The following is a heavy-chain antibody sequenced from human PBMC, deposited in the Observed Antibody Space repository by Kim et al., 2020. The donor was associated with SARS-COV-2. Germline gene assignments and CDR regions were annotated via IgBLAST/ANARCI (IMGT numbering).Heavy chain of an antibody. D-gene: IGHD6-13*01. CDR2: LDPEDGET. CDR1: GYTLTELS. J-gene: IGHJ6*04. Sequence: ASVKVSCKVSGYTLTELSMHWVRQAPGKGLEWMGGLDPEDGETIYAQKFQGRVTMTEDTSTDTAYMELSSLRSEDTAVYYCATHAPYCSSWHYYYYSMDVWGRGTAVTVSS. V-gene: IGHV1-24*01. CDR3: ATHAPYCSSWHYYYYSMDV.